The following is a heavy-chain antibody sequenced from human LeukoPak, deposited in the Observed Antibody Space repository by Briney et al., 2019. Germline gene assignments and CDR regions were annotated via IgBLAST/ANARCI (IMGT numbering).Heavy chain of an antibody. CDR2: ISSSSSYI. V-gene: IGHV3-21*01. J-gene: IGHJ4*02. CDR3: ARAVSGWPPRDY. CDR1: GFTFSGYS. D-gene: IGHD6-19*01. Sequence: GGSLRLSCAASGFTFSGYSMNWVRQAPGKGLEWVSSISSSSSYIYYADSVKGRFTISRDNAKNSLYLQMNSLRAEDTAVYYCARAVSGWPPRDYWGQGTLVTVSS.